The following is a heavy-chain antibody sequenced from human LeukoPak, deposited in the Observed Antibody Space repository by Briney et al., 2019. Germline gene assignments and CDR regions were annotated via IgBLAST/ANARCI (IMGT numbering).Heavy chain of an antibody. CDR3: ARVGGEKRMVRGVIITLGWFDP. CDR2: IIPIFGTA. J-gene: IGHJ5*02. V-gene: IGHV1-69*13. D-gene: IGHD3-10*01. Sequence: ASVKVSCKASGGTFSSYAISWVRQAPGQGLEWMGGIIPIFGTANYAQKLQGRVTITADESTSTAYMELSSLRSEDTAVYYCARVGGEKRMVRGVIITLGWFDPWGQGTLVTVSS. CDR1: GGTFSSYA.